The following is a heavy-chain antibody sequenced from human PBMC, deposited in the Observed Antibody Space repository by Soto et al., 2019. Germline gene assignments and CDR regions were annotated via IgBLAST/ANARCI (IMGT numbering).Heavy chain of an antibody. CDR3: ARGVGPSWSYYNSYFDY. V-gene: IGHV3-21*01. CDR2: ISSSSSYI. CDR1: GFTFSSYS. J-gene: IGHJ4*02. D-gene: IGHD3-10*01. Sequence: EVQLVESGGGRVKPGGSLRLSCAASGFTFSSYSMNWVRQAPGKGLEWVPSISSSSSYIYYADSVKGRVTISRDNSKNSLYLQMNSLRAEDTAVDYCARGVGPSWSYYNSYFDYWGQGTLVTVSS.